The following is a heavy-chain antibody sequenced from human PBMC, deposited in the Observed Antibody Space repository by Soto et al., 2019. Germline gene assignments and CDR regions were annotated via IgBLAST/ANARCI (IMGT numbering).Heavy chain of an antibody. CDR1: GFTVSSNY. CDR2: IYSGGST. J-gene: IGHJ4*02. D-gene: IGHD3-22*01. Sequence: PGGSLRLSCAAFGFTVSSNYMSWVRQAPGKGLEWVSVIYSGGSTYYADSVKGRFTISRDNSKNTLYIQMNSLRAEDTAVYYCARERRWSSYSSGYYRYYYFDPWGQGTLVTVSS. CDR3: ARERRWSSYSSGYYRYYYFDP. V-gene: IGHV3-53*01.